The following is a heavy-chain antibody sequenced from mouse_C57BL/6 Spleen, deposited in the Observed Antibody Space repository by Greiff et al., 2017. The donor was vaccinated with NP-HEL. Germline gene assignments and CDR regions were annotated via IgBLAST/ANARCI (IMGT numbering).Heavy chain of an antibody. CDR3: ARAPYYYGSSYSYWYFDV. J-gene: IGHJ1*03. Sequence: EVQLVESGGGLVKPGGSLKLSCAASGFTFSSYAMSWVRQTPEKRLEWVATISDGGSYTYYPDNVKGRFTISRDNAKNNLYLQMSHLKSEDTAMYYCARAPYYYGSSYSYWYFDVWGTGTTVTVSS. V-gene: IGHV5-4*01. D-gene: IGHD1-1*01. CDR2: ISDGGSYT. CDR1: GFTFSSYA.